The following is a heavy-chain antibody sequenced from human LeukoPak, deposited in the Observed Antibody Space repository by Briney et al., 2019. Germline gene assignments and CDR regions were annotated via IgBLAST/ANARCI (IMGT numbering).Heavy chain of an antibody. CDR3: AGTRLTIFGAFDY. D-gene: IGHD3-3*01. J-gene: IGHJ4*02. V-gene: IGHV3-7*01. CDR1: GFTFSSYW. CDR2: IKQDGSER. Sequence: GGSLRLSCAASGFTFSSYWMSWVRQAPGKWLEWVANIKQDGSERYYVDSVKGRFTISRDNAKNSLYLQMNSLRAEDTAVYYCAGTRLTIFGAFDYWGQGILVTVSS.